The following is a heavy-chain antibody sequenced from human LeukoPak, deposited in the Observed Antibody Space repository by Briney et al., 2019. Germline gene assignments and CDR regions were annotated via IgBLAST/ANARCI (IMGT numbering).Heavy chain of an antibody. J-gene: IGHJ3*02. CDR2: ISSSGGST. CDR1: GFTFDDYG. V-gene: IGHV3-64*01. Sequence: GGSLRLSCAASGFTFDDYGMSWVRQAPGKGLEYVSAISSSGGSTYYANSVKGRFTISRDNSKNTLYLQMGSLRAEDMAVYYCARVGDVDAFDIWGQGTMVTVSS. CDR3: ARVGDVDAFDI. D-gene: IGHD3-3*01.